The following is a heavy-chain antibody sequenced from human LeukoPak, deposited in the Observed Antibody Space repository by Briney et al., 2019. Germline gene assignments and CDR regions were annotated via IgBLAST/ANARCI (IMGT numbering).Heavy chain of an antibody. CDR3: ARDQGGDSLFDS. D-gene: IGHD5-18*01. V-gene: IGHV4-31*03. CDR1: GGSISSGGYY. CDR2: IYYSGST. Sequence: SETLSLTCNVSGGSISSGGYYWSWIRQCPGKGLEWIGYIYYSGSTYYNPSLQSRVTISVDTSENQFSLQLSSVTAADTAVYYCARDQGGDSLFDSWGQGNLVTVSS. J-gene: IGHJ4*02.